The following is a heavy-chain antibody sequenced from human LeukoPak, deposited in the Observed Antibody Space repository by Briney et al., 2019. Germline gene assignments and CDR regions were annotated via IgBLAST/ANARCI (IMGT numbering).Heavy chain of an antibody. CDR3: AKHHFYNHNAGMDV. D-gene: IGHD5-24*01. CDR1: GLTFSSFW. Sequence: GGSLRLSCAASGLTFSSFWMHSVRPAPAKGRVWVSRINSDGISTVYADSVKGLFTVSRDNTKNTLYLHMNRVRAADTAIYYGAKHHFYNHNAGMDVWGQGTTVTVSS. CDR2: INSDGIST. J-gene: IGHJ6*02. V-gene: IGHV3-74*01.